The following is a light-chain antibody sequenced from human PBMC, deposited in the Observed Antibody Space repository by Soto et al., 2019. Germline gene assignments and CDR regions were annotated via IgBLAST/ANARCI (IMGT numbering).Light chain of an antibody. CDR3: CPYGCSSTYV. Sequence: QSALTQPASVSGSPGQSITMSCTGTSSDVGSYNLVSWYQQHPGKAPKVMIYEVSKRPSGVSNRFSGSKFGNMASLTISGLQADDEADYYCCPYGCSSTYVFGTGTKVTVL. J-gene: IGLJ1*01. CDR2: EVS. V-gene: IGLV2-23*02. CDR1: SSDVGSYNL.